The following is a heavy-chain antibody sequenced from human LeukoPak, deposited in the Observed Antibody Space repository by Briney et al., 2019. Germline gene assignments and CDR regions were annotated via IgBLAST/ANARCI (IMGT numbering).Heavy chain of an antibody. J-gene: IGHJ5*02. Sequence: ASVKVSCKASGYTFTSYAMNWVRQAPGQGLEWMGWINTNTGNPTYAQGFTGRFVFPLDTSVSTAYLQICSLEAEDTAVYYCARDRRTYYYDSSGYYSSGGRHNWFDPWGQGTLVTVSS. CDR2: INTNTGNP. D-gene: IGHD3-22*01. V-gene: IGHV7-4-1*01. CDR3: ARDRRTYYYDSSGYYSSGGRHNWFDP. CDR1: GYTFTSYA.